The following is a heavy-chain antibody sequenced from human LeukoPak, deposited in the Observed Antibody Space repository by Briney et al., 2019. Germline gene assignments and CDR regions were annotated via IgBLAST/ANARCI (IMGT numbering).Heavy chain of an antibody. CDR1: GFTFSSYS. CDR3: ARDANWISDN. V-gene: IGHV3-21*03. CDR2: MTASSSHI. Sequence: PGESLRLSCASSGFTFSSYSMNWVRQAPGKGLEWVSSMTASSSHIWYADVVKGRFTISRDNAKNSLYLQMNSLTADDTGVYYCARDANWISDNWGQGTLVTVSS. D-gene: IGHD1-1*01. J-gene: IGHJ4*02.